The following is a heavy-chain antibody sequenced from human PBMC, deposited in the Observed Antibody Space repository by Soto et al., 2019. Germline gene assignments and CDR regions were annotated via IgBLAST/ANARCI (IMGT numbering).Heavy chain of an antibody. CDR1: GGSISSGGYY. Sequence: SETLSLTCTVSGGSISSGGYYWSWIRQHPGKGLEWIGYIYYSGSTYYNPSPKSRVTISVDTSKNQFSLKLSSVTAADTAVYYCARTEYSSSWYSYFDYWGQGTLVTVSS. J-gene: IGHJ4*02. D-gene: IGHD6-13*01. CDR3: ARTEYSSSWYSYFDY. V-gene: IGHV4-31*03. CDR2: IYYSGST.